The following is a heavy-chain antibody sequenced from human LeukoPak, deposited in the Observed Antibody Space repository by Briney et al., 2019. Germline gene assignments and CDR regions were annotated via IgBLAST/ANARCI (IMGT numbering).Heavy chain of an antibody. Sequence: PGRSLRLSCAASGFIFSTYDMHWVRQAPGKGLEWVSTIRYGADSTYCADSVKGRFTISRDNSKNTLYLQMNSLRADDTAVYYCAKGLTTHDYWGQGTLVTVSS. V-gene: IGHV3-23*01. CDR1: GFIFSTYD. J-gene: IGHJ4*02. D-gene: IGHD4-11*01. CDR3: AKGLTTHDY. CDR2: IRYGADST.